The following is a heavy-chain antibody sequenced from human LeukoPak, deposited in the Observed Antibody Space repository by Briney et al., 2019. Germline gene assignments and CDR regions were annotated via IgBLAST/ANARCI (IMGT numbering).Heavy chain of an antibody. CDR1: GFTFSNYD. V-gene: IGHV3-13*01. D-gene: IGHD6-13*01. CDR3: ASSPAYSSSWYAIDK. J-gene: IGHJ4*02. CDR2: IGTAGDT. Sequence: GGSLRVSCAASGFTFSNYDMHWVRQAGGKGLEWVSAIGTAGDTYYPGSVKGRFTISRENAKNSLYLQMNSLSAGDTAVYYCASSPAYSSSWYAIDKWGQGTLVTVSS.